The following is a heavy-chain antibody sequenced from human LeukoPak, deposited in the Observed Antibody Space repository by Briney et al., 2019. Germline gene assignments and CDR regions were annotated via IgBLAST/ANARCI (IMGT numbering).Heavy chain of an antibody. CDR1: GGSFSGYY. J-gene: IGHJ4*02. Sequence: PSETLSLTCAVYGGSFSGYYWSWIRQPPGKGLEWIGEINHSESTNYNPSLKSRVTISVDTSKNQFSLKLSSVTAADTAVYYCARDHRYSSSWYYFDYWGQGTLVTVSS. CDR3: ARDHRYSSSWYYFDY. V-gene: IGHV4-34*01. CDR2: INHSEST. D-gene: IGHD6-13*01.